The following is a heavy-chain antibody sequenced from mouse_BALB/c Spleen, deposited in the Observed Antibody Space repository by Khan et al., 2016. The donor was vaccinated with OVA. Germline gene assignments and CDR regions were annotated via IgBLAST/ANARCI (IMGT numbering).Heavy chain of an antibody. J-gene: IGHJ3*01. CDR1: GYTFTDFT. D-gene: IGHD1-3*01. Sequence: VKLVESGAELVRPGVSVKISCKGSGYTFTDFTMHWVRQSHAMSLEWIGVISTYYGHATYNQEFKDKATLTVDKSSSTAYMELARLTSEDSAIYYCSRGGGGTRFAYGGQGTLVTVSA. CDR2: ISTYYGHA. CDR3: SRGGGGTRFAY. V-gene: IGHV1S137*01.